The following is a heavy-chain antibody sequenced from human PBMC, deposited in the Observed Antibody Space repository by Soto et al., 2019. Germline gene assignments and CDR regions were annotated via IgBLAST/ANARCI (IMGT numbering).Heavy chain of an antibody. CDR2: INAGNGNT. Sequence: QVQLVQSGAEVKKPGASVKVSCKASGYTFTSYAMHWVRQAPGQRLEWMGWINAGNGNTKYSQKFQGRVTITRDTSASKAYMELSSLRSEDTAVYYCASSSGSYWQLDYWGQGTLVTVSS. D-gene: IGHD1-26*01. V-gene: IGHV1-3*01. CDR3: ASSSGSYWQLDY. CDR1: GYTFTSYA. J-gene: IGHJ4*02.